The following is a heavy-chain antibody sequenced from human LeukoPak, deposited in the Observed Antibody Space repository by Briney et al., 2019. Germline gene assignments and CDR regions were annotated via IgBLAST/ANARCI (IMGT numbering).Heavy chain of an antibody. CDR3: AKGVRPYGDYFDY. V-gene: IGHV3-23*01. D-gene: IGHD3-10*01. J-gene: IGHJ4*02. CDR1: GFTFSNYA. CDR2: ISGSGRSI. Sequence: GGALRLSCATSGFTFSNYAMNWGRQAPGKGLEWGSDISGSGRSIYYGDSFQGRFTISRDNSKNTVYLQMNSLRAEDTAIYYCAKGVRPYGDYFDYWGQGTLVTVSS.